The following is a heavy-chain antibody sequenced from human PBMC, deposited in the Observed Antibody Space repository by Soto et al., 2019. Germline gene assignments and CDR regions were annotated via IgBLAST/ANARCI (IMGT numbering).Heavy chain of an antibody. CDR1: GGTFSSYA. CDR2: ITPIFGTP. J-gene: IGHJ6*02. Sequence: QVQLVQSGAEVKKPGSSVEVSCKAVGGTFSSYAISWVRQAPGQGLEWMGGITPIFGTPNYAQKFQGRITVSADRSTSTVYMALSSLRSEDTAIYYCARGIRITGANGINDYGVDVWCQGTTVSVSS. CDR3: ARGIRITGANGINDYGVDV. V-gene: IGHV1-69*06. D-gene: IGHD1-20*01.